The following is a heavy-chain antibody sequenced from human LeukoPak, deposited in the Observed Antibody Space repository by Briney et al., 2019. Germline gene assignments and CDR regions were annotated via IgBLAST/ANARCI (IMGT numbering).Heavy chain of an antibody. Sequence: ASVKVSCKASGYTFTSYYMHWVRQAPGQGLEWMGIINPSGGSASYAQKFQGGVTMTRDTSTSTVYMELSSLRSEDTAVYYCASDSGSYGLSFDYWGQGTLVTVSS. CDR2: INPSGGSA. D-gene: IGHD1-26*01. CDR3: ASDSGSYGLSFDY. CDR1: GYTFTSYY. V-gene: IGHV1-46*01. J-gene: IGHJ4*02.